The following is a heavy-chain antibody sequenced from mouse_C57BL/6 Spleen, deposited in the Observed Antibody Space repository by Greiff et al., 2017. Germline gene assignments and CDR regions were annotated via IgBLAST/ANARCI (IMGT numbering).Heavy chain of an antibody. Sequence: QVQLKQPGAELVKPGASVKLSCKASGYTFTSYWMHWVKQRPGQGLEWIGMIHPNSGSTNYNEKFKSKATLTVDKSSSTAYMQLSSLTSEDSAVYYCAKRAIYYDYDVGLDYWGQGTTLTVAS. J-gene: IGHJ2*01. V-gene: IGHV1-64*01. CDR1: GYTFTSYW. CDR2: IHPNSGST. D-gene: IGHD2-4*01. CDR3: AKRAIYYDYDVGLDY.